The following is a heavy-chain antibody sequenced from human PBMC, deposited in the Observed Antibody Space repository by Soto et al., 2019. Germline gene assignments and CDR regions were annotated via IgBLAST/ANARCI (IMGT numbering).Heavy chain of an antibody. CDR3: VVAAQPYYFDY. J-gene: IGHJ4*02. D-gene: IGHD2-15*01. CDR1: GYTFTSYG. V-gene: IGHV1-18*01. CDR2: ISAYDGNT. Sequence: QVQLVQSGAEVKKAGASVKVSCKASGYTFTSYGISWVRQAPGQGLEWMGWISAYDGNTNYAQKLHGRVTMTTDTSTSTAYTELRSLRSDDTAVYYCVVAAQPYYFDYWGQGTLVTVSS.